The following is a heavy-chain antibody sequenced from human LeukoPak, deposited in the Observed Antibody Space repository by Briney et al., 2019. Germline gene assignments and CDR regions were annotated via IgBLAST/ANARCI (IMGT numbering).Heavy chain of an antibody. CDR1: GGTFSSYA. D-gene: IGHD6-13*01. CDR3: ARGRIAAAGTGPGDY. J-gene: IGHJ4*02. CDR2: IIPIFGTA. Sequence: SVKVSCKASGGTFSSYAISWVRQAPGQGLEWMGGIIPIFGTANCAQKFQGRVTITADESTSTAYMELSSLRSEDTAVYYCARGRIAAAGTGPGDYWGQGTLVTVSS. V-gene: IGHV1-69*13.